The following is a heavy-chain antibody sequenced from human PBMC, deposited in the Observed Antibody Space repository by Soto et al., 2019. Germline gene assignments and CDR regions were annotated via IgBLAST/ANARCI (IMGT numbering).Heavy chain of an antibody. CDR2: ISGPSIYI. CDR1: GFTFSGYS. D-gene: IGHD2-8*01. CDR3: ASGFRNGFNV. V-gene: IGHV3-21*01. Sequence: EVQLVESGGGLVKPGGSLRLSCVASGFTFSGYSINWVRQAPGKGLEWVSYISGPSIYIYYADSVKGRFTISRDNAKSAVYLQMNSLRAGDTAVYYCASGFRNGFNVWGQGTTVSVSS. J-gene: IGHJ6*02.